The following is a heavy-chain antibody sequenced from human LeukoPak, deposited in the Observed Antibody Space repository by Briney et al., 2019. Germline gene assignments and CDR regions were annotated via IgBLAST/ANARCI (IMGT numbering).Heavy chain of an antibody. CDR2: IYYSGST. CDR1: GGSISSSSYY. V-gene: IGHV4-39*07. D-gene: IGHD2-21*01. J-gene: IGHJ3*02. CDR3: ARPEYYDGDGSPDRFDI. Sequence: SETLSLTCTVSGGSISSSSYYWGWIRQPPGKRLEWIGSIYYSGSTYYNPSLKSRVTISVDTSKNQFSLKLGSVTAADTAVCYCARPEYYDGDGSPDRFDIWGQGTMVTVSS.